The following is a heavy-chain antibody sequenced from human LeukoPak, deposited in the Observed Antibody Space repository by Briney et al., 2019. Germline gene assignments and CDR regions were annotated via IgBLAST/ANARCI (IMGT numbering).Heavy chain of an antibody. CDR1: GYTLTELS. Sequence: GASVKVSCKVSGYTLTELSMHWVRQAPGKGLEWMGGFDFEDGETTYAQKFQGRVTMTEDTPTDTAYMDLRSLRSEDTAVYYCATELPRWLLSYWGQGTLVTVSS. D-gene: IGHD6-19*01. V-gene: IGHV1-24*01. CDR3: ATELPRWLLSY. CDR2: FDFEDGET. J-gene: IGHJ4*02.